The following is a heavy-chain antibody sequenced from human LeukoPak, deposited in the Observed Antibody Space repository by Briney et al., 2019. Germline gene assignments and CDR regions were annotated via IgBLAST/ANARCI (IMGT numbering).Heavy chain of an antibody. J-gene: IGHJ5*02. Sequence: SSETLSLTCAVSGGSISSNNWWGWVRQPPGKGLEWIGEIYHSGSPNYNPSLKSRVTISVDKSRNHFSLNLSSVTAADTAVYYCAREWDLDNWFDPWGQGTLVTVSS. V-gene: IGHV4-4*02. CDR3: AREWDLDNWFDP. CDR2: IYHSGSP. D-gene: IGHD1-26*01. CDR1: GGSISSNNW.